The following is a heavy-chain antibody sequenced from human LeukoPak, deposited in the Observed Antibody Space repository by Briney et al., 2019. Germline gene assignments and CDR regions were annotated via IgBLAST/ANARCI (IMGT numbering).Heavy chain of an antibody. J-gene: IGHJ4*02. D-gene: IGHD2-2*01. CDR2: IKEDGTVK. CDR1: GFSFSSYW. CDR3: VGEAPGY. Sequence: PGGSLRLSCAASGFSFSSYWMTWIRQYPEKGLEWVAHIKEDGTVKYYVDSVKGRFTISRDNARNSVYLQMNDVRVEDTAVYYCVGEAPGYWGQGALVTVSS. V-gene: IGHV3-7*01.